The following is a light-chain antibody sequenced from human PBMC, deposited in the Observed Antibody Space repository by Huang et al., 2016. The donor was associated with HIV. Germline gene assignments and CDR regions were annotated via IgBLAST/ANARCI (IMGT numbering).Light chain of an antibody. CDR3: QQSYSTPFT. CDR1: QSITIY. CDR2: AAS. J-gene: IGKJ3*01. Sequence: DIQMTQSPSSLSASVGDRVTISCRASQSITIYLNWYQHKPGKVPKLLIYAASNLESGVPSRVSGSGSGTDFTLTISSLQPEDHATYYCQQSYSTPFTFGPGTKVDI. V-gene: IGKV1-39*01.